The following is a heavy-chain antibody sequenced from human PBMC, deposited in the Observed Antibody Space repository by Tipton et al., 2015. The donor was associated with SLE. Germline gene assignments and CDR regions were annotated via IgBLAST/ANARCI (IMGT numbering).Heavy chain of an antibody. J-gene: IGHJ6*04. CDR3: ARLGTEWAYVDV. CDR1: GGSVSSGSYY. V-gene: IGHV4-61*01. D-gene: IGHD1-14*01. CDR2: IYHSGST. Sequence: TLSLTCTVSGGSVSSGSYYWSWIRQPPGKGLEWIGEIYHSGSTNYNASLKSRVTISVDKSKNQFSLKLSSVTAADTAVYYCARLGTEWAYVDVWGKGPTVTVSS.